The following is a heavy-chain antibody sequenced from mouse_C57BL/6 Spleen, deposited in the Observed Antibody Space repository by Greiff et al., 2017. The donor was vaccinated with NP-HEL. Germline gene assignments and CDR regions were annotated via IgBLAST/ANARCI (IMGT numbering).Heavy chain of an antibody. V-gene: IGHV1-54*01. CDR3: ARKRAYYSLDY. CDR1: GYAFTNYL. J-gene: IGHJ2*01. CDR2: INPGSGGT. Sequence: QVQLQQSGAELVRPGTSVKVSCKASGYAFTNYLIEWVKQRPGQGLEWIGVINPGSGGTNYNEKFKGKATLTADKSSSTAYMQLSSLTSEDSAVYFCARKRAYYSLDYWGQGTTLTVSS. D-gene: IGHD2-12*01.